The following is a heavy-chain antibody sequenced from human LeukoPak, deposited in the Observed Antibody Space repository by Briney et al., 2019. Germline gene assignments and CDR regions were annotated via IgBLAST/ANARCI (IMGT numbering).Heavy chain of an antibody. V-gene: IGHV5-51*01. J-gene: IGHJ4*02. CDR2: IYPGDSDT. CDR1: AYSFSSSW. D-gene: IGHD1-14*01. Sequence: GESLKISCKGSAYSFSSSWIAWVRQMPGRGLDWMGIIYPGDSDTRYGPSFQGQVTISADKSINTAYLQWSSLKASDTAMYYCARDTGGVGYFDYWGQGTLVTVSS. CDR3: ARDTGGVGYFDY.